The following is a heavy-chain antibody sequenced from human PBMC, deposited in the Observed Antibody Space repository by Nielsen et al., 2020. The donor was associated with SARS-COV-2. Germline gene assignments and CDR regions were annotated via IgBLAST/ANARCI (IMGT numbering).Heavy chain of an antibody. CDR3: ARVAGSIDY. Sequence: RQAPGKGLEWIGYIYYSGSTNYNPSLKSRVTISVDTSKNQFSLKLSSVTAADTAVYYCARVAGSIDYWGQGTLVTVSS. V-gene: IGHV4-59*01. J-gene: IGHJ4*02. D-gene: IGHD6-13*01. CDR2: IYYSGST.